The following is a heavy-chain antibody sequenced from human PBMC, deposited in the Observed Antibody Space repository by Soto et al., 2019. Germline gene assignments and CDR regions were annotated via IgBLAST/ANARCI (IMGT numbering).Heavy chain of an antibody. CDR2: ISGSGGST. CDR3: ATYIAVAGTAYYFDY. D-gene: IGHD6-19*01. Sequence: GGSLRLSCAASGFTFSSYAMSWVRQAPGKGLEWVSAISGSGGSTYYADSVKGRFTISRDNSKNTLYLQMNSLRAEDTAVYYCATYIAVAGTAYYFDYWGQGTLVTVSS. J-gene: IGHJ4*02. V-gene: IGHV3-23*01. CDR1: GFTFSSYA.